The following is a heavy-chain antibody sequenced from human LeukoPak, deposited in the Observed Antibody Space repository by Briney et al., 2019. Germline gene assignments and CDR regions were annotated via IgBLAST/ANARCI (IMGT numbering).Heavy chain of an antibody. CDR3: ARVWVRGYSYGPVDY. D-gene: IGHD5-18*01. CDR2: ISNNGGST. CDR1: GFAFSSYA. J-gene: IGHJ4*02. Sequence: GGSLRLSCAASGFAFSSYAMNWVRRAPGKGLEYVSTISNNGGSTYYANSVKDRFTISRDNSKNTLYLQMGSLRAEDMAVYYCARVWVRGYSYGPVDYWGQGTLVTVSS. V-gene: IGHV3-64*01.